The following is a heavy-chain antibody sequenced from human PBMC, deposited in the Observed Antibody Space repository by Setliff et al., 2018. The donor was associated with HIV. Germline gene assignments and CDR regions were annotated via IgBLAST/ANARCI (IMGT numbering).Heavy chain of an antibody. D-gene: IGHD6-19*01. CDR3: ARSGALATSTWSPFDY. Sequence: SETLSLTCAVYGGSFSGYFWSWIRKSPGKGLQWIGEINHSGSTTYNPSLKSRVTISVDTSKNQFSLKLSAVTAADTALYYCARSGALATSTWSPFDYWGHGNQVTVSS. V-gene: IGHV4-34*01. CDR1: GGSFSGYF. CDR2: INHSGST. J-gene: IGHJ4*01.